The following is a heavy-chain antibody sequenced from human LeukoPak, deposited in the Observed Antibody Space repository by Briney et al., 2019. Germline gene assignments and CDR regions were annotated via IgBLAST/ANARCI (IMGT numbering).Heavy chain of an antibody. CDR2: IKQDGSEK. J-gene: IGHJ4*02. CDR1: RVTFSSSW. D-gene: IGHD3-16*01. CDR3: ARDWGLRLGLDY. V-gene: IGHV3-7*01. Sequence: GGSLRLSCAASRVTFSSSWMSWVRQAPGKGLEWVANIKQDGSEKYYVDSVKGRFTISRDNAKNSLYLQMNSLRAEDTAVYYCARDWGLRLGLDYWGQGTLVTVSS.